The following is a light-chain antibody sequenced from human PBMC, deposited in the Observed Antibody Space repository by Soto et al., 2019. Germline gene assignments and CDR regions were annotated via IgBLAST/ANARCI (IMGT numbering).Light chain of an antibody. CDR3: QQSYSTPPWT. J-gene: IGKJ2*02. CDR1: QSISSY. V-gene: IGKV1-39*01. Sequence: DIQMTQSPSSLSASVGDRVTITCRASQSISSYLNWYQQKPGTAPKLLIYAASSLQSGVPSRFSGSGSGTDFTLTISSLQPEDFATYYCQQSYSTPPWTFGQGTKLEIK. CDR2: AAS.